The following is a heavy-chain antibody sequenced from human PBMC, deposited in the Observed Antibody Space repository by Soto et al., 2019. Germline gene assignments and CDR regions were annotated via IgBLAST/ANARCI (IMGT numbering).Heavy chain of an antibody. J-gene: IGHJ3*02. D-gene: IGHD4-17*01. CDR2: IYYSGST. CDR1: GGSISSYY. CDR3: ARRPLMTTVVRGAAFDI. Sequence: SETLSLTCTVSGGSISSYYWSWIRQPPGKGLEWIGYIYYSGSTNYNPSLKSRVTISVDTSKNQFSLKLSSVTAADTAVYYCARRPLMTTVVRGAAFDIWGQGTMVTVSS. V-gene: IGHV4-59*01.